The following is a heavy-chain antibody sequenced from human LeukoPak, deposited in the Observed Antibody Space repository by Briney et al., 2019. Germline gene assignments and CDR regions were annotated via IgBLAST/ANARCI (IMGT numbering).Heavy chain of an antibody. Sequence: PGGTLPLTCAVYGGSFSGYYWSWIRQPPGKGLEWIGDINHSGSTIYNPSLKSRVTIPVHTSKNQFSLKLLPVTAADAAVYYGASGGQLYDSSGPKTTPFDYWGQGTLVTVSS. CDR1: GGSFSGYY. CDR3: ASGGQLYDSSGPKTTPFDY. CDR2: INHSGST. J-gene: IGHJ4*02. V-gene: IGHV4-34*01. D-gene: IGHD3-22*01.